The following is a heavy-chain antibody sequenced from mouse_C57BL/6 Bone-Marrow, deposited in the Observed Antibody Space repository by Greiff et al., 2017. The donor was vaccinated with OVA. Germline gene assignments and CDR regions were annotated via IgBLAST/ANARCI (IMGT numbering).Heavy chain of an antibody. CDR3: AHDGNFAY. Sequence: VHLVESGAELVRPGASVKLSCKASGYTFTDYYINWVKQRPGQGLEWIARIYPGSGNTYYNEKFKGKATLTAEKSSSTAYMQLSSLTSEDSAVYFCAHDGNFAYWGQGTLVTVSA. J-gene: IGHJ3*01. D-gene: IGHD2-3*01. V-gene: IGHV1-76*01. CDR1: GYTFTDYY. CDR2: IYPGSGNT.